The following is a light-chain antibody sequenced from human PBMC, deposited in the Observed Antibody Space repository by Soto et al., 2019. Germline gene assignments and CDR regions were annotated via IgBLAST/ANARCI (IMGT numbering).Light chain of an antibody. CDR2: KAS. CDR3: QHYKMYSPWT. Sequence: DIQMTQSPSILSASVGDRVTITCRASQSISSWLAWYQQKPGKAPNLLIHKASHLESGVPSRFSGSGSGTEFTLTISSLQPDDFATYYCQHYKMYSPWTFGQGTKVDIK. CDR1: QSISSW. V-gene: IGKV1-5*03. J-gene: IGKJ1*01.